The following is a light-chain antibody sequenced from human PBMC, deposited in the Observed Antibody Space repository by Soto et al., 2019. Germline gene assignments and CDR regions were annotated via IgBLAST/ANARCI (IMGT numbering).Light chain of an antibody. CDR1: QRVAKF. V-gene: IGKV3-11*01. J-gene: IGKJ4*01. Sequence: EIVLTQSPDTLSLSPGESATLSCRASQRVAKFLAWYQQKGGQAPRLLIFDASTRATGVPGRFNGSGSGTAFTLTINSLQPDDAAVYFCQQRTTWPLTFGGGTKVEVK. CDR3: QQRTTWPLT. CDR2: DAS.